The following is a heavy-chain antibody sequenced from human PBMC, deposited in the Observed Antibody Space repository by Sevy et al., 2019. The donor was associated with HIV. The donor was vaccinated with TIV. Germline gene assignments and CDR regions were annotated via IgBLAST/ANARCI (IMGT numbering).Heavy chain of an antibody. CDR1: GFTFSSDW. CDR3: IRATSGTIGY. Sequence: GGCLRLSCVVSGFTFSSDWMHWVRQAPGKGLVWVSRINSDGSRTKYADSVKGRFTISRDRANNTRFLQMNSLRAEDTAVYYCIRATSGTIGYWGQGTLVTVSS. V-gene: IGHV3-74*03. D-gene: IGHD1-26*01. CDR2: INSDGSRT. J-gene: IGHJ4*02.